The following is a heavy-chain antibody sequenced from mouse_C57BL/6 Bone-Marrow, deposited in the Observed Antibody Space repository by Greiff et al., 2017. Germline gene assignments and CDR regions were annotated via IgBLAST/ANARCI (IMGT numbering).Heavy chain of an antibody. Sequence: QQSGAELVRPGTSVKMSCKASGYTFTNYWIGWAKQRPGHGLEWIGDIYPGGGYTNYNEKFKGKATLTADKSSSTAYMQFSSLTSEDSAIYYCARVRGNYPFDYWGQGTTLTVSS. CDR3: ARVRGNYPFDY. V-gene: IGHV1-63*01. D-gene: IGHD2-1*01. J-gene: IGHJ2*01. CDR1: GYTFTNYW. CDR2: IYPGGGYT.